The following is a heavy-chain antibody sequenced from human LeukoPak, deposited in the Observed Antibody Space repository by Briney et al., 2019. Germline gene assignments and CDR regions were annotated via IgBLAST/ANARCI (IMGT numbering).Heavy chain of an antibody. CDR3: ARVDLYSSSPGAFDI. CDR1: GGSISSSSYY. J-gene: IGHJ3*02. CDR2: IYYSGST. V-gene: IGHV4-39*07. Sequence: SETLSLTCTVSGGSISSSSYYWGWIRQPPGKGLEWIGSIYYSGSTYYNPSLKSRVTISVDTSKNQFSLKLSSVTAADTAVYYCARVDLYSSSPGAFDIWGQGTMVTVSS. D-gene: IGHD6-6*01.